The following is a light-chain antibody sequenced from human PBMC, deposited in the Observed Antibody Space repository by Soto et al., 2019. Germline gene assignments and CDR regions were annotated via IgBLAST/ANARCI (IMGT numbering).Light chain of an antibody. Sequence: DIQRTQSPSTLSGSVVDSVTITCRASQTISSWLAWYQQKPGKAPKLLIYKASTLKSGVPSRFSGSGSGTEFTLTISSLQPDDFATYYCQHYNSYSEAFGQGTKVDIK. V-gene: IGKV1-5*03. CDR1: QTISSW. CDR3: QHYNSYSEA. CDR2: KAS. J-gene: IGKJ1*01.